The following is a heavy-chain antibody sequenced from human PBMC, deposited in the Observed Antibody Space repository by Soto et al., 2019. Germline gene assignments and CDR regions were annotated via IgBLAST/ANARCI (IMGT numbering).Heavy chain of an antibody. J-gene: IGHJ6*02. CDR3: ARGPRAPPPHGYGMDV. CDR2: ISGGGGTT. CDR1: GFTFSSHV. V-gene: IGHV3-23*01. Sequence: EVQRLESGGGVVQPGGSLRLSCAASGFTFSSHVMNWVRQAPGKGLEWVAAISGGGGTTFYGDSVEGRYTMSGDNPKNTLFLQRKGLRDVETAVYYCARGPRAPPPHGYGMDVWGQGTTVTVS.